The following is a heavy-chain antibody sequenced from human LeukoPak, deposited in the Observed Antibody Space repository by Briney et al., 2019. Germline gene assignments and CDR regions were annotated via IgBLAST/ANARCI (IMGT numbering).Heavy chain of an antibody. V-gene: IGHV4-59*12. CDR3: ARETPRDYYGSGLFDY. Sequence: ASETLSLTCTVSGGSISSYYWSWIRQPPGKGLEWIGYIYYSGSTNYNPSLKSRVTISADTSKNQFSLKLSSVTAADTAVYYCARETPRDYYGSGLFDYWGQGTLVTVSS. CDR1: GGSISSYY. J-gene: IGHJ4*02. D-gene: IGHD3-10*01. CDR2: IYYSGST.